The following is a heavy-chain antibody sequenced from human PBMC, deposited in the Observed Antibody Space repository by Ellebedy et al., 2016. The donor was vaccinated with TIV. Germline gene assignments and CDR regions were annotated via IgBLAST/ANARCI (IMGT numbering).Heavy chain of an antibody. J-gene: IGHJ2*01. CDR1: GFTFNNYW. Sequence: GESLKISCAASGFTFNNYWMHWVRQAPGKGLVWVSRINSDGSGPTYADSVKGRFTISRDNSKNTLYLQMNRLRTEDAAVYYCARASFYDVDLSGWYFDLWGRGTLVTVSS. V-gene: IGHV3-74*03. D-gene: IGHD3-10*02. CDR3: ARASFYDVDLSGWYFDL. CDR2: INSDGSGP.